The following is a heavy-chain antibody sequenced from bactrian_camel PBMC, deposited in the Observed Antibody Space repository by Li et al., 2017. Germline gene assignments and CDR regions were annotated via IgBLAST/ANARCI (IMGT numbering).Heavy chain of an antibody. CDR1: GSYKRGSMC. V-gene: IGHV3S1*01. CDR2: IYTGENIT. J-gene: IGHJ4*01. Sequence: QLVESGGGSVQTGGSLRLSCQVNGSYKRGSMCMGWFRHIPGKEREGVAAIYTGENITYYADSVKGRFTISRDSAKNTVYLQMNSLKPEDTAMYYCAANFGPYCSGPYLARRANFEGQGTQVTVS. D-gene: IGHD2*01.